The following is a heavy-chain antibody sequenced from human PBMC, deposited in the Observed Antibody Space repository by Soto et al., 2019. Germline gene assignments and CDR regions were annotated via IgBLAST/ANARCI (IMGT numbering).Heavy chain of an antibody. CDR1: GGTFSSYT. V-gene: IGHV1-69*02. J-gene: IGHJ6*03. Sequence: SVKVSCKASGGTFSSYTISWVRQAPGQGLEWMGRIIPILGIANYAQKFQGRVTITADKSTSTAYMELSSLRSEDTAVYYCARGHYYGSGSYLMGYYYYMDVWGKGTTVPVSS. CDR3: ARGHYYGSGSYLMGYYYYMDV. CDR2: IIPILGIA. D-gene: IGHD3-10*01.